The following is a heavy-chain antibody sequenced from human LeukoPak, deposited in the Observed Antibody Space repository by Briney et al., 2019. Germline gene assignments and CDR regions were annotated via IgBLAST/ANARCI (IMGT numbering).Heavy chain of an antibody. V-gene: IGHV1-3*01. Sequence: GASVKVSCKASGYTFTSYAMHWVRQAPGQRLEWMGWINAGNGNTKYSQKFQGRVTITRDTSASTAYMELSSLRSEDTAVYYCARGRGHYYGSGSYYLGSSAYWGQGTLVTVSS. J-gene: IGHJ4*02. CDR3: ARGRGHYYGSGSYYLGSSAY. D-gene: IGHD3-10*01. CDR2: INAGNGNT. CDR1: GYTFTSYA.